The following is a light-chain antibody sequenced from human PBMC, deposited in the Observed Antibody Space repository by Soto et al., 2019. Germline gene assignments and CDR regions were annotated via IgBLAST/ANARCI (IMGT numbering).Light chain of an antibody. CDR2: GAS. J-gene: IGKJ3*01. CDR1: QNISTNY. CDR3: QQYDTQPFT. Sequence: DIVLTQSPGTLSLSPGERATLSCRAGQNISTNYLAWYQQKPGQAPRLLIYGASNRATDIPDRFSGGGSGTDFTLTVNRLEPEDFAVYYCQQYDTQPFTFGPGTKVDIK. V-gene: IGKV3-20*01.